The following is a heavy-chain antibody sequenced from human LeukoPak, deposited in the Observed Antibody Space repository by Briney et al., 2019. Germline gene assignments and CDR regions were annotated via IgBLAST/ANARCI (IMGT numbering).Heavy chain of an antibody. Sequence: SVKVSCKASGGTFSSYAISWVRQARGQGLEWMGGIIPIFGTANYAQKFQGRVTITADESTSTAYMELSSLRSEDTAVYYCARDSTTVTTFDYWGQGSLVTVSS. CDR1: GGTFSSYA. CDR2: IIPIFGTA. V-gene: IGHV1-69*01. CDR3: ARDSTTVTTFDY. J-gene: IGHJ4*02. D-gene: IGHD4-11*01.